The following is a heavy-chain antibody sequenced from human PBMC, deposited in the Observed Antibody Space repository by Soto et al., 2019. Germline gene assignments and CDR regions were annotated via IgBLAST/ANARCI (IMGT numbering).Heavy chain of an antibody. Sequence: QVQLVESGGGVVQPGRSLRLSCVASGFTFSSSGMHWVRQAPGKGLDWVAYISFHGSEKHYADSVKGRFTISRDNSKNTLYLQMNSLRAEDTAVYNCVKDRRLPTGLPDYWGQGTLVTVSA. V-gene: IGHV3-30*18. J-gene: IGHJ4*02. D-gene: IGHD2-15*01. CDR3: VKDRRLPTGLPDY. CDR1: GFTFSSSG. CDR2: ISFHGSEK.